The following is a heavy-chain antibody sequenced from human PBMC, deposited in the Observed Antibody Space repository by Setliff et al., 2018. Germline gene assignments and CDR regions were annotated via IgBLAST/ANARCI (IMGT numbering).Heavy chain of an antibody. D-gene: IGHD6-19*01. Sequence: PSETLSLTCTVSGGSISSGSYYWSWIRQPAGKGLEWIGRIYTSGSTNYNPSLKSRVTISVDTSKNQFSLKLSSVTAADTAVYYCARALSSGWYPGDWFDPWGQGTLVTVSS. CDR3: ARALSSGWYPGDWFDP. CDR1: GGSISSGSYY. J-gene: IGHJ5*02. CDR2: IYTSGST. V-gene: IGHV4-61*02.